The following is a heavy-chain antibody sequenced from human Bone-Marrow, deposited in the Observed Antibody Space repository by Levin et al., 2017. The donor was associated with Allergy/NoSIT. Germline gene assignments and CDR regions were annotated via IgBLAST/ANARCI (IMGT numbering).Heavy chain of an antibody. CDR1: GFAFTSFW. J-gene: IGHJ2*01. CDR3: VREAWFFDL. Sequence: PGGSLRLSCEASGFAFTSFWMDWVRQAPGKGLEWVANIKVDGSAKNYVDSVKGRFTISRDNAKNSLYLQMNSLRDEDTAVYYCVREAWFFDLWGRGTLVTVSS. V-gene: IGHV3-7*01. CDR2: IKVDGSAK.